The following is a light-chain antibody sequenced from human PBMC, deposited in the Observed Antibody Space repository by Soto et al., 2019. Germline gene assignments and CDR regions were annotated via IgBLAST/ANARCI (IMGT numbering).Light chain of an antibody. CDR3: QQSHSSPLP. J-gene: IGKJ4*01. V-gene: IGKV1-39*01. CDR2: GAY. CDR1: QSIINC. Sequence: QLNQTKYSLSASVGDRVTITCRASQSIINCLNWYQQKPGRAPELLIYGAYSLQSGVPSRFSGSGSGTDFTLTISSLQPEDSAAYYCQQSHSSPLPFCGGTMVDIK.